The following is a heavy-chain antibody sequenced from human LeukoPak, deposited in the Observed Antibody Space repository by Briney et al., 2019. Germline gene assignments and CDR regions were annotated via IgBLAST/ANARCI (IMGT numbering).Heavy chain of an antibody. CDR3: ARDYGDSHFDY. D-gene: IGHD4-17*01. CDR2: INQAGSEQ. J-gene: IGHJ4*02. Sequence: GGSLRLSCAASGFTFRSYWMTWVRLAPGKGLEWVANINQAGSEQYYVDSVKGRFIISRDNAKNSLYLQMNSLRAEDTAVYYCARDYGDSHFDYWGQGTLVTVSS. CDR1: GFTFRSYW. V-gene: IGHV3-7*01.